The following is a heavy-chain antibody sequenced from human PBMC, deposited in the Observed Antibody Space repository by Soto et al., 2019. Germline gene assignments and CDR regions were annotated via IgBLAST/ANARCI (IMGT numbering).Heavy chain of an antibody. Sequence: GGSLRLSCAASGFTFSSYAMHWVRQAPGKGLEWVAVISYDGSNKYYADSVKGRFTISRDNSKNTLYLQMNSLRAEDTAVYYCARDIGATTDLDYWGQGTLVTVSS. CDR3: ARDIGATTDLDY. V-gene: IGHV3-30-3*01. D-gene: IGHD1-26*01. CDR2: ISYDGSNK. CDR1: GFTFSSYA. J-gene: IGHJ4*02.